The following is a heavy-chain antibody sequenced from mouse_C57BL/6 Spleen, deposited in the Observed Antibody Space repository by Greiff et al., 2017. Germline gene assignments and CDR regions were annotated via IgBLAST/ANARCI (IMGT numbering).Heavy chain of an antibody. Sequence: QVQLQQSGAELAKPGASVKLSCKASGYTFTSYWMHWVKQRPGQGLEWIGYINPSSGYTKYNQKFKDKATLTADKSSSTADRQLSSLTYEDSAVYYCARTYGSSHWYFDVWGTGTTVTVSS. D-gene: IGHD1-1*01. V-gene: IGHV1-7*01. J-gene: IGHJ1*03. CDR1: GYTFTSYW. CDR2: INPSSGYT. CDR3: ARTYGSSHWYFDV.